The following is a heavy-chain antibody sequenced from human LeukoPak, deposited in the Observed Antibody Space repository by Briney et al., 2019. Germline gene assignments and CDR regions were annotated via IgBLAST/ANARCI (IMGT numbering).Heavy chain of an antibody. Sequence: GASVKVSCKASGYTFTSYGISWVRQAPGQGLEWMGWISAYNGNTNYAQKLQGRVTMTTDTSTSTAYMELRSLRSDDTAVYYCARVGCSSTSCSAGYFQHWGRAPWSPSPQ. D-gene: IGHD2-2*01. CDR2: ISAYNGNT. J-gene: IGHJ1*01. CDR1: GYTFTSYG. V-gene: IGHV1-18*01. CDR3: ARVGCSSTSCSAGYFQH.